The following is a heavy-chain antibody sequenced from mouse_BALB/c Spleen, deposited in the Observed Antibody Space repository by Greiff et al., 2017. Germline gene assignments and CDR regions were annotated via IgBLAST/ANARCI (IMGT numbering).Heavy chain of an antibody. D-gene: IGHD4-1*01. CDR2: IDPENGNT. V-gene: IGHV14-1*02. J-gene: IGHJ2*01. CDR1: GFNINDYY. CDR3: ARAGTGTSYFDY. Sequence: VQLQESGAELVRPGASVKLSCKASGFNINDYYMHWVKQRPEQGLEWIGWIDPENGNTIYDPKFQGKASITADTSSNTAYLQLSSLTSEDTAVYYCARAGTGTSYFDYWGQGTTLTVSS.